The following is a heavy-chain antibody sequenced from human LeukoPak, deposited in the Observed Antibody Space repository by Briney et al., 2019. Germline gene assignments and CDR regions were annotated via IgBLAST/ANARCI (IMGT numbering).Heavy chain of an antibody. J-gene: IGHJ4*02. Sequence: VASVKVSCKASGYTFTSYGISWVRQAPGQGLEWMGWISAYNGNTNYAQKLQGRVTMTTDTSTSTAYMELRSLRSDDTAVYYCARDDSTTYYDFWSGYYFFDYWGQGTLVTVS. V-gene: IGHV1-18*01. CDR2: ISAYNGNT. D-gene: IGHD3-3*01. CDR3: ARDDSTTYYDFWSGYYFFDY. CDR1: GYTFTSYG.